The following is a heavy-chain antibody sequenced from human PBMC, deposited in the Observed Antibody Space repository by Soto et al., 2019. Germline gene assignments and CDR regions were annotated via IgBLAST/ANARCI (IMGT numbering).Heavy chain of an antibody. CDR1: GFTFSDYY. J-gene: IGHJ4*02. CDR2: ISSSSSYT. D-gene: IGHD1-26*01. Sequence: QVQLVESGGGLVKPGGSLRLSCAASGFTFSDYYMSWIRQAPGKGLEWVSYISSSSSYTNYADSVKGRFTISRDNAKNSLYLQMNSLRAEDTAVYYCARDRSSGSYVDYWGQGTLVTVSS. CDR3: ARDRSSGSYVDY. V-gene: IGHV3-11*06.